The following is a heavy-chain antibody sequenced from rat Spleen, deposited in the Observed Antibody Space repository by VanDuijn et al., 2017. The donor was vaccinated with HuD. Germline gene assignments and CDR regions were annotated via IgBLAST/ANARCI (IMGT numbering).Heavy chain of an antibody. Sequence: EVQLVESGGGLVQPGRSLKLSCVASGFTFNNYWMTWIRQAPGKGLEWVASITHEGSSPDYGNAVKGRFTISRDNAKSTLYLQMSSLRSEDTATYYCARHEDYVGFAYWGQGTLVTVSS. CDR2: ITHEGSSP. V-gene: IGHV5-31*01. CDR1: GFTFNNYW. J-gene: IGHJ3*01. D-gene: IGHD1-11*01. CDR3: ARHEDYVGFAY.